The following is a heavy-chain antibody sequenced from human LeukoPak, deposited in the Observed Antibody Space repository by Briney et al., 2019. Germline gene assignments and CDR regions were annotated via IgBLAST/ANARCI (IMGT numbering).Heavy chain of an antibody. Sequence: GGSLRLSCAASGFTFSNYAMSWVRQAPGKGLEWVSAISGSGGSTYYADSVKGRFTISRDNSKNTLYLQMNSLRAEDTAVYYCAKGSSRNIAAVGTDYWGQGTLVTVSS. J-gene: IGHJ4*02. CDR3: AKGSSRNIAAVGTDY. V-gene: IGHV3-23*01. D-gene: IGHD6-13*01. CDR2: ISGSGGST. CDR1: GFTFSNYA.